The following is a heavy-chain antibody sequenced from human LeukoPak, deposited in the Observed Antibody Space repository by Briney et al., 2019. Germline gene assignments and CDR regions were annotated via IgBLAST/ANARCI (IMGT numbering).Heavy chain of an antibody. CDR1: GGTFSSNA. J-gene: IGHJ3*02. CDR2: IIPIFGTA. Sequence: SVKVSCKASGGTFSSNAISWVRQAPGQGLEWMGGIIPIFGTANYAQKFQGRVTITADESTSTAYMELSSLRSEDTAVYYCARDYYDSSGYGNRHAFDIWGQGTMVTVSS. CDR3: ARDYYDSSGYGNRHAFDI. D-gene: IGHD3-22*01. V-gene: IGHV1-69*13.